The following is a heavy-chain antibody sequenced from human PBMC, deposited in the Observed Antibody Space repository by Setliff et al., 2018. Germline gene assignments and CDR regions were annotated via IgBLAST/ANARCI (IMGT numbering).Heavy chain of an antibody. D-gene: IGHD1-1*01. J-gene: IGHJ1*01. V-gene: IGHV4-59*02. CDR3: VREGYSEYFQD. CDR2: ISYSGIT. Sequence: LSLTCTVSGASVSSHYWDWIRQPPGKGLEWIGFISYSGITTYNVSLKSRVSISVDTSKNQLSLTLSPVTAADTAVYYCVREGYSEYFQDWGRGTLVTVSS. CDR1: GASVSSHY.